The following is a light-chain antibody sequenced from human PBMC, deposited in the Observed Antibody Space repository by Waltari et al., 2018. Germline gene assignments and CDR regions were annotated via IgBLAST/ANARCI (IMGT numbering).Light chain of an antibody. Sequence: EIVMTQSPATLYVSPGERATLACRASQRVSSNLAWYQQKPGQAPRLLIYGASTRATGIPARFSGSGSGTEFTLTISSLQSEDFAVYYCQQYNNWPPWTFGPGTKVEIK. CDR2: GAS. J-gene: IGKJ1*01. V-gene: IGKV3-15*01. CDR3: QQYNNWPPWT. CDR1: QRVSSN.